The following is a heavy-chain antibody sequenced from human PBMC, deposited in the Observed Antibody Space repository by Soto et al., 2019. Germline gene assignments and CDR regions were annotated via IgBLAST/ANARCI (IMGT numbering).Heavy chain of an antibody. V-gene: IGHV3-30-3*01. CDR1: GFTFSSYA. CDR2: ISYDGSNK. D-gene: IGHD3-16*01. Sequence: PGGSLRLSCAASGFTFSSYAMHWVRQAPGKGLEWVAAISYDGSNKYYADSVKGRFTISRDNSKNTLYLQMNSLRAEDTAVYYCASERGYYFDYWGQGTLVTVSS. J-gene: IGHJ4*02. CDR3: ASERGYYFDY.